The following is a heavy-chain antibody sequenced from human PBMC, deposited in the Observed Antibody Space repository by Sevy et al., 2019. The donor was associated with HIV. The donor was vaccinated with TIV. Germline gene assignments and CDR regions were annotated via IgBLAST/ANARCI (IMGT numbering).Heavy chain of an antibody. Sequence: SETLSLTYTVSGGSISSYYWSWIRQPPGKGLEWIGYIYYSGSTNYNPSLKSRVTISVDTSKNQFSLKLSSVTAADTAVYYCARGDSGHFDYWGQGTLVTVSS. J-gene: IGHJ4*02. D-gene: IGHD3-10*01. CDR1: GGSISSYY. CDR2: IYYSGST. CDR3: ARGDSGHFDY. V-gene: IGHV4-59*01.